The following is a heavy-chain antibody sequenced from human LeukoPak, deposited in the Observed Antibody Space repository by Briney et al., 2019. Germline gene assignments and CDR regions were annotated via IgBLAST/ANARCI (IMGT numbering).Heavy chain of an antibody. D-gene: IGHD4-17*01. CDR2: MYNSGST. CDR1: GGYISGSY. V-gene: IGHV4-59*01. J-gene: IGHJ4*02. CDR3: ARGIESYGGYGY. Sequence: SETLSLTCTVSGGYISGSYWSWIRQPPGKGLEWIAYMYNSGSTNYNPSLKSRVTISIDTSKNQFSLKLSSLTAADTAIYYCARGIESYGGYGYWGQGILVTVSS.